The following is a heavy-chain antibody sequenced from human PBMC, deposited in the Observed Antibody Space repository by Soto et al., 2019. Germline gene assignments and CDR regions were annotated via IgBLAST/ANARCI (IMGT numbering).Heavy chain of an antibody. D-gene: IGHD1-26*01. J-gene: IGHJ4*02. V-gene: IGHV1-8*01. Sequence: GSSVKVSCKASGYTFTSYDINWVRQATGQGLEWMGWMNPNSGNTGYAQKFQGRVTMTRNTSISTAYMELSSLRSEDTAVYYCARWIVREPTNRRYYFDYWGQGTLVTVSS. CDR2: MNPNSGNT. CDR1: GYTFTSYD. CDR3: ARWIVREPTNRRYYFDY.